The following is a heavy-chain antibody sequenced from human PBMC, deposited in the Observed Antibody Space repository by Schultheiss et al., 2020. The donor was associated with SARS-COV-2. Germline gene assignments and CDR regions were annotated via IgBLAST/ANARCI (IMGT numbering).Heavy chain of an antibody. CDR3: AREMGAPMVRARHMDV. D-gene: IGHD3-10*01. J-gene: IGHJ6*02. CDR1: GGSVSSGASC. V-gene: IGHV4-31*11. Sequence: SETLSLTCAVSGGSVSSGASCWTWIRQHPGKGLEWIGHISNRGSTYYNPSLKSRVNISLDTSKNQFSLEVTSVITADTAVYYCAREMGAPMVRARHMDVWGQGTTVTVSS. CDR2: ISNRGST.